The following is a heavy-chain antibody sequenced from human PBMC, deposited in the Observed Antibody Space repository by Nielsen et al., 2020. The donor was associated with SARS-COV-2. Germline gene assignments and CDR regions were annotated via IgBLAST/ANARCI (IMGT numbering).Heavy chain of an antibody. CDR2: IYYSGST. D-gene: IGHD1-26*01. CDR1: GGSISNYY. J-gene: IGHJ4*02. CDR3: ARGWDHPFDY. Sequence: SETLSLTCTVSGGSISNYYWSWIRQPPEKGLEWIGYIYYSGSTNYNPSLKSRVTISVDTSKNQFSLKLSSVTAADTAVYYCARGWDHPFDYWGQGTLVTVSS. V-gene: IGHV4-59*01.